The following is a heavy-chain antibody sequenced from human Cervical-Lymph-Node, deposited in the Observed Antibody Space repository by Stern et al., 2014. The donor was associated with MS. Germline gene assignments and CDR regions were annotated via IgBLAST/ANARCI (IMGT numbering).Heavy chain of an antibody. V-gene: IGHV2-5*02. CDR3: AHRPEWLRFFDY. J-gene: IGHJ4*02. Sequence: QVTLKESGPTLVKPTQTLTLTCTFSGFSLSTSGVGVGWLRQPPGKALEWLALIYWDDDKRYSPSLKSRLTITKDTSKNQVVLTMTNMDPVDTATYYCAHRPEWLRFFDYWGQGTLVTVSS. D-gene: IGHD5-12*01. CDR2: IYWDDDK. CDR1: GFSLSTSGVG.